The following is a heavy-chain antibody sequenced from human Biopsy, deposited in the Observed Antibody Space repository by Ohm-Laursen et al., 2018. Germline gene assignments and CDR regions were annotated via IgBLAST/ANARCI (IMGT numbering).Heavy chain of an antibody. CDR3: ARDRREHCQFDS. J-gene: IGHJ4*02. Sequence: SLRLSCTASGFIFTSYGMHWVRQAPGKGLEWVALIWYDGSDQYYADSVKGRFTISRDNSKNTVYLQMNSLRAEDTAVYYCARDRREHCQFDSWGQGTRVTVSS. V-gene: IGHV3-33*01. D-gene: IGHD1-26*01. CDR1: GFIFTSYG. CDR2: IWYDGSDQ.